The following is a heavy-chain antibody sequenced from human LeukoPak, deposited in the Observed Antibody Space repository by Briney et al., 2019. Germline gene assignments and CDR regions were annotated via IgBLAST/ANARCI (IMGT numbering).Heavy chain of an antibody. CDR1: GFTFSSYA. CDR3: VKHQPSYSSSWYSYPDY. Sequence: GGSLRLSCAASGFTFSSYAMSWVRQAPGKGLEWVSAIRGSGDSTFYADSVKGRFTISRDNSKNTLYLQMNSLRAEDTAVYYCVKHQPSYSSSWYSYPDYWGQGTLVTVSS. J-gene: IGHJ4*02. CDR2: IRGSGDST. D-gene: IGHD6-13*01. V-gene: IGHV3-23*01.